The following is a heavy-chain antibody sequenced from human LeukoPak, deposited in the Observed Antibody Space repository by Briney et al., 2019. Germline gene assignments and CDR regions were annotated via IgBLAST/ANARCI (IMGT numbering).Heavy chain of an antibody. CDR3: AKDSITGTVRYFGY. J-gene: IGHJ4*02. CDR1: GFTFSSYG. V-gene: IGHV3-30*18. Sequence: GGSLRLSCAASGFTFSSYGMHWVRQAPGKGLEWVAVISDDGSNKYYADSVKGRFTISRDNSKNTLYLQMNSLRAEDTAVYYCAKDSITGTVRYFGYWGQGTLVTVSS. D-gene: IGHD1-7*01. CDR2: ISDDGSNK.